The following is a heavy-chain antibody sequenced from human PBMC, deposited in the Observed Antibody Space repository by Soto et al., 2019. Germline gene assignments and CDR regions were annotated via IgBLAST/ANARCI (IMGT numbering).Heavy chain of an antibody. D-gene: IGHD2-2*01. Sequence: QVQLQQWGAGLLKPSETLSLTCAVYGGSFSGYYWSWIRQPPGKGLEWIGEINHSGSTNYNPSLKSRVTISVDTSKNQFSLKLSSVTAADTAVYYCTRARSTPLVVVPAAILSYYYYYMDVWGKGTTNTVSS. CDR1: GGSFSGYY. J-gene: IGHJ6*03. CDR2: INHSGST. V-gene: IGHV4-34*01. CDR3: TRARSTPLVVVPAAILSYYYYYMDV.